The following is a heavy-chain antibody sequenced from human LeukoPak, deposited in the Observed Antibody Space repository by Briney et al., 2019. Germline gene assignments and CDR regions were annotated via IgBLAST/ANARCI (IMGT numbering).Heavy chain of an antibody. CDR3: ARDLVDSSWYGGYYYYGMDV. D-gene: IGHD6-13*01. CDR2: ISSSSSYI. J-gene: IGHJ6*02. Sequence: YSMNWVRQAPGKGLEWVSSISSSSSYIYHADSVKGRFTISRDNAKNSLYLQMNSLRAEDTAVYYCARDLVDSSWYGGYYYYGMDVWGQGTTVTVSS. CDR1: YS. V-gene: IGHV3-21*01.